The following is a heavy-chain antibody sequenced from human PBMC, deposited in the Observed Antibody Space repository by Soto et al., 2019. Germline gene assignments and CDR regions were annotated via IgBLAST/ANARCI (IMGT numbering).Heavy chain of an antibody. CDR1: GGTFSSYT. V-gene: IGHV1-69*06. D-gene: IGHD5-12*01. Sequence: QVQLVQSGAEVKKPGSSVKVSCRSSGGTFSSYTISWVRQAPGQGLVWMGGIIPMFGTTRYAQKFQGGVTITADKSTNTSYMELTSLRSEDTALSYCARGGDGYNQAYKFYFDSWGQGTLVTVSS. CDR2: IIPMFGTT. J-gene: IGHJ4*02. CDR3: ARGGDGYNQAYKFYFDS.